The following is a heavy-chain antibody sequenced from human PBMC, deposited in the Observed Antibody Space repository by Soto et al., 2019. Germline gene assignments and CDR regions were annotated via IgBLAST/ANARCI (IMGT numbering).Heavy chain of an antibody. D-gene: IGHD6-19*01. Sequence: ASVKVSCKASGYTFTGFYLHWLRQAPRQGLEWMGWINPNSGGTNYAQKFQGRVTFTRDTSINTAYMELTRLGSDDTAVYFCARVGDGSYSHFHFWGQGTPVTVSS. J-gene: IGHJ4*02. V-gene: IGHV1-2*02. CDR3: ARVGDGSYSHFHF. CDR1: GYTFTGFY. CDR2: INPNSGGT.